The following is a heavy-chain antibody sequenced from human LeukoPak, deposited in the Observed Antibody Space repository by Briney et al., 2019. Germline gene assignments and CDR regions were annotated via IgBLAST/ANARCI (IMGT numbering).Heavy chain of an antibody. CDR3: ARTSGSYSHDY. Sequence: PSETLSLTCTVSGGSISSYYWSWIRQPPGKGLEWIGYIYYSGSTNYNPSLKSRVTISVDTSKNQFSLKLSSVTAADTAVYYCARTSGSYSHDYWGQGTLVTVSS. CDR1: GGSISSYY. D-gene: IGHD1-26*01. CDR2: IYYSGST. V-gene: IGHV4-59*01. J-gene: IGHJ4*02.